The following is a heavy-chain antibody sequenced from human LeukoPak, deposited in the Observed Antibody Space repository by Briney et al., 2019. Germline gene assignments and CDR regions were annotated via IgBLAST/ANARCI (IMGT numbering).Heavy chain of an antibody. CDR2: ISSSGGNT. V-gene: IGHV3-23*01. Sequence: PGGSLRLSCAASAFTFSSYAMSWVRQAPGKGLEWVSSISSSGGNTYYADSVKRRFTISRDYSKNTLFLQMNSLRAEDTAVYYCAKLRGGSGSYFPDYWGQGTLVTVSS. J-gene: IGHJ4*02. CDR3: AKLRGGSGSYFPDY. D-gene: IGHD3-10*01. CDR1: AFTFSSYA.